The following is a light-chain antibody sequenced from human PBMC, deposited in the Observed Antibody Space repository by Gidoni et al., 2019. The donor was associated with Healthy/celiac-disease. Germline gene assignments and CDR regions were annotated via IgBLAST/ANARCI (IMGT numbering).Light chain of an antibody. V-gene: IGKV2-28*01. CDR2: LGS. CDR3: MQALQIPYT. Sequence: DIVMTQSPLSLPVTPGAPASISCRSSQSLLHSNGYNYLDWYLQKPGQSPQLLIYLGSNRASGVPDRFSGSGSGTDFTLKISRVEAEDVGVYYCMQALQIPYTFXQXTKLEIK. J-gene: IGKJ2*01. CDR1: QSLLHSNGYNY.